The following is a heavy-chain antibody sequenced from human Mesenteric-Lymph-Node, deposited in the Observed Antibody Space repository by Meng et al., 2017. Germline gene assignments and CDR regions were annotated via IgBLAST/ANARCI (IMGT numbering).Heavy chain of an antibody. Sequence: QGQVLACRSRVKNPGASVKVSCKTSGYTFSSYYIHWVRQAPGQGLEWMGILRPRTGITSNAPAFQGIVTMAMDTSTRTVFMELSSLRSDETAVYYCAGDPPENYYFDYWGQGTLVTVSS. CDR2: LRPRTGIT. V-gene: IGHV1-46*01. D-gene: IGHD1-14*01. J-gene: IGHJ4*02. CDR3: AGDPPENYYFDY. CDR1: GYTFSSYY.